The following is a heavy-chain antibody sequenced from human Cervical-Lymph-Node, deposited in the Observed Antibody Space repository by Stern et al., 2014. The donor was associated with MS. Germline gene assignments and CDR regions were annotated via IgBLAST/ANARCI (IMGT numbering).Heavy chain of an antibody. CDR2: ISSSSSYI. CDR1: GFTFSSYS. Sequence: EVQLVESGGGLVKPGGSLRLSCAASGFTFSSYSMNWVRQAPGKGLEWVSSISSSSSYIYYADSVKGRFTISRDNAKNSLYLQMNSLRAEDTAVYYCARDAATWYYYFDYWGQGTLVTVSS. J-gene: IGHJ4*02. V-gene: IGHV3-21*01. D-gene: IGHD6-25*01. CDR3: ARDAATWYYYFDY.